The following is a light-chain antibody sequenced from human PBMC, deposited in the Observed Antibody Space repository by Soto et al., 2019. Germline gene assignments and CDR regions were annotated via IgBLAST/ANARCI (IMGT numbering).Light chain of an antibody. Sequence: AIRMTQSPSSLSASTGHRVTITCRASQGISSYLAWYQQKPGKAPKLLIYAASTLQSVVPSRFSGSGSGTDFTLTISCLQSEDFATYYWQQYYSYPRTFGQGTKVEIK. CDR2: AAS. CDR3: QQYYSYPRT. J-gene: IGKJ1*01. V-gene: IGKV1-8*01. CDR1: QGISSY.